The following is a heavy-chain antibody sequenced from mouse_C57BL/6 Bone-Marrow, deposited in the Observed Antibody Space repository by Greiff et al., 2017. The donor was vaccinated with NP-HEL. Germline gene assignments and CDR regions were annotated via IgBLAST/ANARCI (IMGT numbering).Heavy chain of an antibody. CDR1: GYTFTSYG. CDR2: IYPRSGNT. J-gene: IGHJ3*01. CDR3: ARGRWLLEFAY. Sequence: QVQLQQSGAELARPGASVKLSCKASGYTFTSYGISWVKQRTGQGLEWIGEIYPRSGNTYYNEKFKGKATMTAEKSSSTAYMELRSLTSEDSAVYFCARGRWLLEFAYWGQGTLVTVSA. D-gene: IGHD2-3*01. V-gene: IGHV1-81*01.